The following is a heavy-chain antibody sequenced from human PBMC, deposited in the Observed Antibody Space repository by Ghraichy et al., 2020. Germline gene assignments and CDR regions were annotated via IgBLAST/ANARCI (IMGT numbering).Heavy chain of an antibody. CDR3: ARPQDQLWFAFDY. Sequence: GGSLRLSCAASGFTFTFYEMNWVHQAPGKGLEWVSYISSSGSTIYYADSVKGRFTISRDNAKNSLYLQMNSLRAEDTAVYYCARPQDQLWFAFDYWGQGALVTVSS. V-gene: IGHV3-48*03. CDR2: ISSSGSTI. CDR1: GFTFTFYE. D-gene: IGHD5-18*01. J-gene: IGHJ4*02.